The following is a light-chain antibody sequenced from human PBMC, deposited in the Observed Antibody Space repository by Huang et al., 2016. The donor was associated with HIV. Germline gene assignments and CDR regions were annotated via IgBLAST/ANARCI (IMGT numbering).Light chain of an antibody. CDR3: QQYGSSSWA. Sequence: EIVLTQSPGSLSLSPGERATLSCRASPSGSRGFLAWYQQKHGQAPRLLSHGASTRANGIPDRFSGSGSGTDFTLTISRLEPEDFAVYYCQQYGSSSWAFGQGTKVEIK. J-gene: IGKJ1*01. V-gene: IGKV3-20*01. CDR2: GAS. CDR1: PSGSRGF.